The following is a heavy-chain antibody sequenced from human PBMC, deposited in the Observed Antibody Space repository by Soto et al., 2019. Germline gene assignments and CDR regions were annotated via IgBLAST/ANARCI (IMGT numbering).Heavy chain of an antibody. CDR1: EDTFTHYD. V-gene: IGHV1-8*01. CDR3: VRRVASGHRSWFDP. CDR2: MNPNTGNI. Sequence: QVELVQSGAEVKKPGASVRVSCQASEDTFTHYDLNWVRQATGQGLEWMGWMNPNTGNIDYAHKFQGRVTTTRDTSTRTVYMELSSLRSDDTAVYYCVRRVASGHRSWFDPWGQGTLVTVSS. D-gene: IGHD2-21*01. J-gene: IGHJ5*02.